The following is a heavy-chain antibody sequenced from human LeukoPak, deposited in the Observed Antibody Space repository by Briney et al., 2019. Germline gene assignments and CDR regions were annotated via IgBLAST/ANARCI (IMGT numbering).Heavy chain of an antibody. Sequence: PGGSLRLSCAASGFTFSSYWMSWVRQAPGKGLEWVANIKQDGSEKYYMDSVKGRFTISRDNAKNSLYLQMNSLRAEDTAVYYCAKGGTVVVTPTPFDYWGQGTLVTVSS. CDR3: AKGGTVVVTPTPFDY. D-gene: IGHD3-22*01. J-gene: IGHJ4*02. V-gene: IGHV3-7*01. CDR1: GFTFSSYW. CDR2: IKQDGSEK.